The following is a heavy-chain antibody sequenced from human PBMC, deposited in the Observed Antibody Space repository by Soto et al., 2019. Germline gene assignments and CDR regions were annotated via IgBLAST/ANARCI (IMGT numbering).Heavy chain of an antibody. V-gene: IGHV1-18*04. J-gene: IGHJ4*02. CDR3: ARGVGYGGKPPFDA. CDR2: ISAYNGNT. Sequence: GSSVKVSCKASGYNLTSYGISWLRQDHGQVLEWRGWISAYNGNTKYAHKLQGRVTMTTETSSCTAXMHLRSLRSNDTTVYSCARGVGYGGKPPFDAWGQGTLVPVSS. CDR1: GYNLTSYG. D-gene: IGHD4-17*01.